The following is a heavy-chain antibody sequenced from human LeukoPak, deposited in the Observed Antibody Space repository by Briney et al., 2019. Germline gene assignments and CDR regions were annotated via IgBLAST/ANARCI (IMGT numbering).Heavy chain of an antibody. CDR1: GGSHSSYY. CDR2: IYNSGST. J-gene: IGHJ3*02. D-gene: IGHD3-3*01. V-gene: IGHV4-59*01. Sequence: SESLSLTCTVSGGSHSSYYWSWIRQPPGKGLEWVGYIYNSGSTNYNPSHKSRVTISVDTYKNQFSLKPSSVTAADTAVYYCAREYRGSSFGVVSHAFDIWGQGTMSPSLQ. CDR3: AREYRGSSFGVVSHAFDI.